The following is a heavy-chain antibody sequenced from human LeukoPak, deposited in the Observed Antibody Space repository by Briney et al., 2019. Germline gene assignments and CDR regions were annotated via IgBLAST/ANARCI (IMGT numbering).Heavy chain of an antibody. J-gene: IGHJ4*02. CDR3: ARRIGYSGYDS. Sequence: GESLKISCKCSGYSFINCWIGWVRQKPGKGLEWMGMIYPEDSDTRYSPSFEGQVTISADKSINTAYLQWSTVRSSDTAMYFCARRIGYSGYDSWGQGSLVTVSS. CDR2: IYPEDSDT. V-gene: IGHV5-51*01. CDR1: GYSFINCW. D-gene: IGHD5-12*01.